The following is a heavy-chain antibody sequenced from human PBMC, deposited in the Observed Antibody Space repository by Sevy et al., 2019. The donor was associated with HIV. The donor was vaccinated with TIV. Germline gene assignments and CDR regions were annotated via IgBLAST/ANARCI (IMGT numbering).Heavy chain of an antibody. D-gene: IGHD2-15*01. CDR1: GFTFSSYS. V-gene: IGHV3-48*01. Sequence: GGSLRLSCAASGFTFSSYSMNWVRQAPGKGLEWVSYISSSSTIYYADSVKGRFTISRDNAKNSLYLQMNSLRAEDTAVYYCARVGYIGYCSGGSCYSGSFRYGMDVWGQGTTVTVSS. J-gene: IGHJ6*02. CDR2: ISSSSTI. CDR3: ARVGYIGYCSGGSCYSGSFRYGMDV.